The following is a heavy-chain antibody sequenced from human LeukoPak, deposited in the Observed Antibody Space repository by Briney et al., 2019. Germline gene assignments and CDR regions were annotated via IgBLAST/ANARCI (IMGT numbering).Heavy chain of an antibody. CDR2: ISGSGGST. CDR3: AKDRPPYYYDSSGYHLYFQH. CDR1: GFTFSSYA. V-gene: IGHV3-23*01. Sequence: GGSLRLSCAASGFTFSSYAMSLVRQAPGKGLEWVSAISGSGGSTYYADSVKGRFTISRDNSKNTLYLQMNSLRAEDTAVYYCAKDRPPYYYDSSGYHLYFQHWGQGTLVTVSS. D-gene: IGHD3-22*01. J-gene: IGHJ1*01.